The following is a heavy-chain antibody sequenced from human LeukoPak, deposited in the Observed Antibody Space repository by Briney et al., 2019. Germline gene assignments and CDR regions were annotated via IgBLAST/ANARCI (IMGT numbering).Heavy chain of an antibody. J-gene: IGHJ6*03. CDR1: GFSSSIYA. CDR2: ISFDGRNQ. Sequence: GGSLRLSCAASGFSSSIYAIHWVRQAPGGGLGWVAVISFDGRNQFYADSVKGRFSTSRDNSKNTIFLQMNSLRPEDTAMYYCARDQGDAGNRIKRDGHYMDVWGKGTTVTVSS. V-gene: IGHV3-30*01. D-gene: IGHD1-1*01. CDR3: ARDQGDAGNRIKRDGHYMDV.